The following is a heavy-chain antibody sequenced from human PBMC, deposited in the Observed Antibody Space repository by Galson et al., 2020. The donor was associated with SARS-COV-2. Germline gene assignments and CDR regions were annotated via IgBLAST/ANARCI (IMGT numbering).Heavy chain of an antibody. CDR1: GYDFTTKG. Sequence: ASVKVSCKASGYDFTTKGISWVRQVPGQGLEWMGWISGYNGNTKYEQNFQGRVIMTSDASTRTAYMDVRSLRSDDSAIYFCARDPRFGGTGYGGENGFEIWGQGTMVTVSS. V-gene: IGHV1-18*01. CDR2: ISGYNGNT. CDR3: ARDPRFGGTGYGGENGFEI. J-gene: IGHJ3*02. D-gene: IGHD3-3*01.